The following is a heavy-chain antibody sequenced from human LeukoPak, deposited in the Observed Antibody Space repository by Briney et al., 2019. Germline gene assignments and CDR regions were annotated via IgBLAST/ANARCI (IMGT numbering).Heavy chain of an antibody. J-gene: IGHJ4*02. CDR3: ARDSSGWCYFDH. D-gene: IGHD6-19*01. CDR1: GFTVSSNY. V-gene: IGHV3-53*01. Sequence: PGGSLRLSCAASGFTVSSNYMSWVRQAPGKGLEWVSVIYSGGSTYYADSVKGRFTISRDNSKNTLYLQMNSLRVEDTAVYYCARDSSGWCYFDHWGQGTLVTVSS. CDR2: IYSGGST.